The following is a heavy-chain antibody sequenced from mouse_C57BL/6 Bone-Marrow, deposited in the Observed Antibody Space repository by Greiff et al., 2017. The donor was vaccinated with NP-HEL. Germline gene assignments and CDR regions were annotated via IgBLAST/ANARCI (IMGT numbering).Heavy chain of an antibody. CDR3: ARKLLRYRYFDV. J-gene: IGHJ1*03. CDR2: IDPSDSET. CDR1: GYTFTSYW. Sequence: QVQLQQSGAELVRPGSSVKLSCKASGYTFTSYWMHWVKQRPIQGLEWIGNIDPSDSETHYNQKFKDKATLTVDKSSSTAYMQLSSLTSEDSAVYYCARKLLRYRYFDVWGTGTTVTVSS. V-gene: IGHV1-52*01. D-gene: IGHD1-1*01.